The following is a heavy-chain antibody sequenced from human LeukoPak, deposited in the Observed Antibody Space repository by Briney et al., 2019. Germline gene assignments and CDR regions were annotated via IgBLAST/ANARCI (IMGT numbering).Heavy chain of an antibody. Sequence: ASVKVSCKSSGYDFMSFGVTWVRQAPGQGLEWMGWISAYNGYTDYAQKFQFRVTMTTDTSTSTAYMELRSLRSDDTAVYYCARDKAVTTEVTQHFQHWGQGTLVTVSS. D-gene: IGHD4-23*01. V-gene: IGHV1-18*01. CDR3: ARDKAVTTEVTQHFQH. J-gene: IGHJ1*01. CDR2: ISAYNGYT. CDR1: GYDFMSFG.